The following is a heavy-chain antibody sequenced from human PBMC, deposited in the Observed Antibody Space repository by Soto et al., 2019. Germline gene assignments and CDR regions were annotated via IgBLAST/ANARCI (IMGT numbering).Heavy chain of an antibody. J-gene: IGHJ6*02. CDR1: GFTFSSYG. CDR2: IWYDGSNK. CDR3: ARALYSSSSDYYYYGMDV. D-gene: IGHD6-6*01. Sequence: GGSLRLSCAASGFTFSSYGMHWVRQAPGKGLEWVAVIWYDGSNKYYADSVKGRFTISRDNSKNTLYLQMNSLRAEDTAVYYCARALYSSSSDYYYYGMDVWGQGNTVTVSS. V-gene: IGHV3-33*01.